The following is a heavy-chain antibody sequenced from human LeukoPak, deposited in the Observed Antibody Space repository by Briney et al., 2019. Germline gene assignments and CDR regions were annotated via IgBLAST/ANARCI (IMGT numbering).Heavy chain of an antibody. CDR3: ARDGYNFGSSIWAFDI. CDR2: IYYSGST. J-gene: IGHJ3*02. V-gene: IGHV4-59*01. Sequence: PSETLSLTCTVSGGSISSYYWSWIRQPPGKGLEWIGCIYYSGSTNYNPSLKSRVTISVDTSKNQFSLKLSSVTAADTAVYYCARDGYNFGSSIWAFDIWGQGTMVTVSS. CDR1: GGSISSYY. D-gene: IGHD5-12*01.